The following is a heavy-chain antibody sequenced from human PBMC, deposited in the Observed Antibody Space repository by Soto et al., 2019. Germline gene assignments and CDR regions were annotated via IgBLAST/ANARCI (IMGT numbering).Heavy chain of an antibody. J-gene: IGHJ5*02. CDR2: INHSGST. CDR1: GGSFSGYY. CDR3: DAVDFWSGYHAGWVAP. D-gene: IGHD3-3*01. Sequence: PPQTLPLTCAVYGGSFSGYYWSWIRQPPGKGLEWIGEINHSGSTNYNPSLKSRVTISVDTSKNQFSLKLSSVNAADTAVYYWDAVDFWSGYHAGWVAPWGQGTMVIV. V-gene: IGHV4-34*01.